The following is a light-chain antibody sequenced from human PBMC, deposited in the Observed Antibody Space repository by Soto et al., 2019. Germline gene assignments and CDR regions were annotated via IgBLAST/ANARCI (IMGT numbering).Light chain of an antibody. Sequence: DIQMTQSPSILSASVGDRFTITFRASQSISSWLAWYQQKPGKAPKLLIYKASSLESGVPSRFSGSGSGTEFTLTISSLQPDDFATYYCQQYNSYSWTFGQGTRLEI. J-gene: IGKJ5*01. V-gene: IGKV1-5*03. CDR3: QQYNSYSWT. CDR2: KAS. CDR1: QSISSW.